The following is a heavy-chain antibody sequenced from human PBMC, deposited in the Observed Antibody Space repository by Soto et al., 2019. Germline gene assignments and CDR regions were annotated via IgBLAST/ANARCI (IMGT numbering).Heavy chain of an antibody. CDR2: IYYSGST. D-gene: IGHD3-10*01. V-gene: IGHV4-59*11. CDR3: ATTFGRGAFDI. CDR1: GGSISSHH. Sequence: QVQLQESGPGLVKPSETLSLTCTVSGGSISSHHWNWIRQPPGKGLEWIGHIYYSGSTNYNPSLKSRVTISLDTSKNQFSLKRSSVTAADTAVYYGATTFGRGAFDIWGQGTMVTVSS. J-gene: IGHJ3*02.